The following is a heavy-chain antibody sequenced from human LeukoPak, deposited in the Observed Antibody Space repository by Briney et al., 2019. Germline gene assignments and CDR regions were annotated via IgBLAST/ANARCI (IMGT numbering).Heavy chain of an antibody. CDR1: GFTFSSYA. J-gene: IGHJ4*02. CDR2: ISGSGGST. CDR3: AKWGDFDILTGYYVSDF. V-gene: IGHV3-23*01. Sequence: GGSLRLSCAASGFTFSSYAMSWVRQAPGKGLEWVSAISGSGGSTYYADSVKGRFTISRDNSRNTLFLQMNSLRAEDTAIYYCAKWGDFDILTGYYVSDFWGQGTLVTVSS. D-gene: IGHD3-9*01.